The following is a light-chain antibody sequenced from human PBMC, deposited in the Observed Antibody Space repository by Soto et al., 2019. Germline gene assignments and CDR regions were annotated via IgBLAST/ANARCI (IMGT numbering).Light chain of an antibody. CDR2: KAS. Sequence: DIQMTQSPSTLSASVGDRVTITCRASQSVNKWLAWFQQQPGKVPNLLIYKASTLKSGVPSRFRGSGSGTDFTLTLRRLEPEDFATDDCQPFAISTTFGQGTKVDIK. CDR1: QSVNKW. CDR3: QPFAISTT. V-gene: IGKV1-5*03. J-gene: IGKJ1*01.